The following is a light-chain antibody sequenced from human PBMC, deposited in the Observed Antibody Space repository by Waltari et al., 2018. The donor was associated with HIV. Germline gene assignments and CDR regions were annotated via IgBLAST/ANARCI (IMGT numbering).Light chain of an antibody. V-gene: IGKV1-27*01. J-gene: IGKJ3*01. CDR3: QKYNSAPFT. CDR1: PGIGIF. Sequence: DVQMTQSPSSLSAFVGDRVTITCRASPGIGIFLAWFQQKPGKVPKLLISGASTLQSGVPARCSGSGSGTDFALTISSLQPEDVASYYCQKYNSAPFTFGPGTKVDLK. CDR2: GAS.